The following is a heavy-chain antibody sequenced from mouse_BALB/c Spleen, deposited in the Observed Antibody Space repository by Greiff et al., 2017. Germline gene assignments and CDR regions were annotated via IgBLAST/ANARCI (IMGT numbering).Heavy chain of an antibody. CDR2: IDPANGNT. CDR3: ARLGGWLDAMDY. Sequence: EVQLVESGAELVKPGASVKLSCTASGFNIKDTYMHWVKQRPEQGLEWIGRIDPANGNTKYDPKFQGKATITADTSSNTAYLQLSSLTSEDTAVYYCARLGGWLDAMDYWGQGTSVTVSS. D-gene: IGHD2-3*01. J-gene: IGHJ4*01. CDR1: GFNIKDTY. V-gene: IGHV14-3*02.